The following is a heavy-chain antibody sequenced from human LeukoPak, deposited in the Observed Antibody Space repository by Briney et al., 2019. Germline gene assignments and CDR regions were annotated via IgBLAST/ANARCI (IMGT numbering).Heavy chain of an antibody. Sequence: SETLSLTCTVSGGSISSYYWSWIRQPPGKGLEWIGYIYYSGSTNYNPSLKSRVTISVDTSKNQFSLKLSSVTAADTAVYYCARGRYGSGSYSYYWGQGTLVTVSS. CDR3: ARGRYGSGSYSYY. V-gene: IGHV4-59*12. J-gene: IGHJ4*02. CDR2: IYYSGST. CDR1: GGSISSYY. D-gene: IGHD3-10*01.